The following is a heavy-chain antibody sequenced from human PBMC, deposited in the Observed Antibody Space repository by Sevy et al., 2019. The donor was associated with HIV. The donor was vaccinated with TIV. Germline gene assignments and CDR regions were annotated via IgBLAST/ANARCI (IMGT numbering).Heavy chain of an antibody. D-gene: IGHD6-19*01. Sequence: GGSLRLSCAASGFTFSSYAMHWVRQAPGKGLEWVAVISYDGSNKYYADSVKGRFTISRDNSKNTLYLQMNSLRAEDTAVYYCARGGSSGWSYVDYWGQGTLVTVSS. J-gene: IGHJ4*02. V-gene: IGHV3-30*04. CDR2: ISYDGSNK. CDR3: ARGGSSGWSYVDY. CDR1: GFTFSSYA.